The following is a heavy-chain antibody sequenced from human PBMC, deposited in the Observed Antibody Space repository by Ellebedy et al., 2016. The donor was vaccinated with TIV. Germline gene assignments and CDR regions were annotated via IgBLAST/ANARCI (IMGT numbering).Heavy chain of an antibody. V-gene: IGHV4-59*01. CDR1: GGSISSYY. CDR3: ARVTTSSFSSYYYGMDV. D-gene: IGHD4-17*01. CDR2: IYYSGSP. J-gene: IGHJ6*02. Sequence: SETLSLTCTVSGGSISSYYWTWIRQPPGKGLEWIGYIYYSGSPMYNPSLKSRVTILVDTSKNQFSLKLSSVTAADTAVYYCARVTTSSFSSYYYGMDVWGQGTTVTVSS.